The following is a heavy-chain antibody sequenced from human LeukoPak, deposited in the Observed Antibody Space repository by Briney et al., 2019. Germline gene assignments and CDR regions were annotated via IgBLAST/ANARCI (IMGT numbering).Heavy chain of an antibody. D-gene: IGHD6-13*01. CDR2: IWNDGSNK. V-gene: IGHV3-33*06. CDR3: AKDLSSSWFDGLDN. J-gene: IGHJ4*02. CDR1: GFTLSTYG. Sequence: GRSLRLSCAACGFTLSTYGMYWVRQAPGKGLEWVAAIWNDGSNKHYADSVKGRFTISRDNSKNPLDLQMNSLRAEDTAVYYCAKDLSSSWFDGLDNWGQGTLVTVSS.